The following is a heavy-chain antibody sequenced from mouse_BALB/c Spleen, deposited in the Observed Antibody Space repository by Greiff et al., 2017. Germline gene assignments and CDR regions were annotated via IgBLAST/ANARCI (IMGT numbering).Heavy chain of an antibody. D-gene: IGHD2-1*01. CDR3: ADGNYAMDY. CDR1: GFNIKDTY. J-gene: IGHJ4*01. Sequence: EVHLVESGAELVKPGASVKLSCTASGFNIKDTYMHWVKQRPEQGLEWIGRIDPANGNTKYDPKFQGKATITADTSSNTAYLQLSSLTSEDTAVYYCADGNYAMDYWGQGTSVTVSS. V-gene: IGHV14-3*02. CDR2: IDPANGNT.